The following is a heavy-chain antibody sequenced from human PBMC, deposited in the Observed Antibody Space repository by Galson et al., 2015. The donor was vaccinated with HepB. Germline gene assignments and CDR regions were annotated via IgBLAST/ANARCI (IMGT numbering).Heavy chain of an antibody. Sequence: SVKVSCKASGYSFNNYAITWVRQAPGQGLQWMGWISGYNGRAMYAQEFQDRVTLTIDTSTTTASMEVNRLTSDDTAMYYCARDLAAETTVAFDIWGQGTMVTVSS. CDR1: GYSFNNYA. CDR2: ISGYNGRA. V-gene: IGHV1-18*01. J-gene: IGHJ3*02. D-gene: IGHD6-13*01. CDR3: ARDLAAETTVAFDI.